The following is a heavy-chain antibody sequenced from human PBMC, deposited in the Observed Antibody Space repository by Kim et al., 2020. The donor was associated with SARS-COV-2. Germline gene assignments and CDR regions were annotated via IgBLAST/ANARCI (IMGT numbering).Heavy chain of an antibody. J-gene: IGHJ3*02. CDR2: IYYSGST. CDR3: ARRSSYYGSFGTEWAFDI. CDR1: GGSISSYY. D-gene: IGHD3-10*01. Sequence: SETLSLTCTVSGGSISSYYWSWIRQPPGKGLEWIGYIYYSGSTNYNPSLKSRVTISVDTSKNQFSLKLSSVTAADTAVYYCARRSSYYGSFGTEWAFDIWGQGTMVTVSS. V-gene: IGHV4-59*13.